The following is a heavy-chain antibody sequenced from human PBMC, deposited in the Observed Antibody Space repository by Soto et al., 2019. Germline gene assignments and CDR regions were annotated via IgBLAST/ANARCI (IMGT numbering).Heavy chain of an antibody. CDR1: GGSISSYY. J-gene: IGHJ5*02. Sequence: SETLSLTCTVSGGSISSYYWSWIRQPAGKGLEWIGRIYTSGSTNYNPSLKSRVTMSVDTSKNQFSLKLSSVTAADTAVYYCARDGVRYFDWLLFRADNWFDPWGQGTLVTVSS. D-gene: IGHD3-9*01. CDR3: ARDGVRYFDWLLFRADNWFDP. CDR2: IYTSGST. V-gene: IGHV4-4*07.